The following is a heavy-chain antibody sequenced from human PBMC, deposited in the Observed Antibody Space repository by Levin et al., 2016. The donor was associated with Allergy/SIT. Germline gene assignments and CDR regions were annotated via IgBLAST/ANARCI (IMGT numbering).Heavy chain of an antibody. CDR1: GYTFTGQY. CDR3: ARVVPGKPEIHY. Sequence: ASVKVSCKASGYTFTGQYMHWVRQAPGQGLEWMGWINPNNGDTDYARKFQGRVTMTRDTSITTAYMELSSLTSEDTAVYFCARVVPGKPEIHYWGQGTLVTVSS. CDR2: INPNNGDT. D-gene: IGHD4-23*01. V-gene: IGHV1-2*02. J-gene: IGHJ4*02.